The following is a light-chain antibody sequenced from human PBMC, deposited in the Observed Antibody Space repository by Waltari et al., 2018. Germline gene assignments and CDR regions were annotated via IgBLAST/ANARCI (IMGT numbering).Light chain of an antibody. CDR3: WSYACGSRVI. CDR2: EAT. V-gene: IGLV2-23*01. J-gene: IGLJ2*01. CDR1: KNDIGTYNF. Sequence: QAALTQPAPLSGSPGQSDTIPRAGTKNDIGTYNFVSWFQQFPGQAPKLIVSEATQRPSGVSCRFSGSTSGNTASVTISGLRADAEADYYCWSYACGSRVIFGGGTNLTVL.